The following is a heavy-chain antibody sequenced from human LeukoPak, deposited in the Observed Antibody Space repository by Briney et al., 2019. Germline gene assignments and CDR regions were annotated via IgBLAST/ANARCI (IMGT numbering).Heavy chain of an antibody. J-gene: IGHJ4*02. CDR3: ARDEYSYGSALDY. Sequence: SETLSLTCTVSGGSISSGGYYWSWNRQHPGKGLEWIGYIYYSGSTYYNPSLKSRVTISVDTSKNQFSLKLSSVTAADTAVYYCARDEYSYGSALDYWGQGTLVTVSS. D-gene: IGHD5-18*01. V-gene: IGHV4-31*03. CDR2: IYYSGST. CDR1: GGSISSGGYY.